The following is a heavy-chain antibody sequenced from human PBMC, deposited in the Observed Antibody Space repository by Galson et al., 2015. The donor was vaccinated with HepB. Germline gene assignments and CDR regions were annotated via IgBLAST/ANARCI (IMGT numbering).Heavy chain of an antibody. CDR2: ISYDGSNK. CDR1: GFTFSSYG. CDR3: AKDLRLAYCGGDCYHGAFDI. D-gene: IGHD2-21*02. Sequence: SLRLSCAASGFTFSSYGMHWVRQAPGKGLEWVAVISYDGSNKYYADSVKGRFTISRDNSKNTLYLQMNSLRAEDTAVYYCAKDLRLAYCGGDCYHGAFDIWGQGTMVTVSS. J-gene: IGHJ3*02. V-gene: IGHV3-30*18.